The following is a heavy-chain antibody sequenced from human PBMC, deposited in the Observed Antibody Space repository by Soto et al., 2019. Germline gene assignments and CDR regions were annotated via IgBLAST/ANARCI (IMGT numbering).Heavy chain of an antibody. D-gene: IGHD2-15*01. CDR3: ARSEEDSDYYYYGMDV. CDR1: GGTVSSNSVA. Sequence: SQTLSLTCVGSGGTVSSNSVAWNWVRQSPSRGLEWLGRTYYRSRWYSDYAVSVRSRIDINADTSNNQVSLQLNSVTPEDTAVYYCARSEEDSDYYYYGMDVWGQGTTVTVSS. CDR2: TYYRSRWYS. V-gene: IGHV6-1*01. J-gene: IGHJ6*02.